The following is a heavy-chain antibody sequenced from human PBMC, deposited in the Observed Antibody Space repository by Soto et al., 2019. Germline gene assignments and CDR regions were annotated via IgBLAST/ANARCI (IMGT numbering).Heavy chain of an antibody. Sequence: GGSLRLSCAACGFTFSSYAMSGVRHAPGEGLEGVAGILDRGGTTYYGDSVKGRFTISRDNSKNTFYLQMNSLRAEDTAVYYCAKERTGRAVSSGRHHCASWGQGPVVTVSP. CDR1: GFTFSSYA. J-gene: IGHJ4*02. CDR2: ILDRGGTT. V-gene: IGHV3-23*01. CDR3: AKERTGRAVSSGRHHCAS. D-gene: IGHD3-22*01.